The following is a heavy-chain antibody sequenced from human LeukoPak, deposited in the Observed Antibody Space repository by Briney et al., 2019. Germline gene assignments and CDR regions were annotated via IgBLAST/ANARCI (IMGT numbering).Heavy chain of an antibody. Sequence: ASVKVSCKASGYTFTSYDTNWVRQATGQGLEWMGWMNPNSGNTGYAQKFQGRVTMTRNTSISTAYMELSSLRSEDTAVYYCARASTENYYGSGSYIMFDYWGQGTLVTVSS. D-gene: IGHD3-10*01. V-gene: IGHV1-8*01. CDR3: ARASTENYYGSGSYIMFDY. CDR2: MNPNSGNT. CDR1: GYTFTSYD. J-gene: IGHJ4*02.